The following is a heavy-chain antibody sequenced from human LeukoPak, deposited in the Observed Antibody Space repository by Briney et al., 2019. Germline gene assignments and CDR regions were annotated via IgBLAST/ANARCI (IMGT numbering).Heavy chain of an antibody. Sequence: SETLSLTCAVYGGSFSGYYWSWIRQPPGKGLEWIGEINHSGSTNYNPSLKSRVTISVDTSKNQFSLKLSSVTAADTAMYYCARLSTVTTSFDYWGQGTLVTVSS. D-gene: IGHD4-17*01. J-gene: IGHJ4*02. CDR3: ARLSTVTTSFDY. CDR1: GGSFSGYY. CDR2: INHSGST. V-gene: IGHV4-34*01.